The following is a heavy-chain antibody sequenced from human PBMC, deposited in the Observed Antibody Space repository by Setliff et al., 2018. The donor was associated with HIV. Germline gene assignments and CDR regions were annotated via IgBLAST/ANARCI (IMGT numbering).Heavy chain of an antibody. J-gene: IGHJ5*02. Sequence: SETLSLTCTVSGGSISSSSYYWGRIRQPPGKGLEWIGNIYYSGSTYYNPSLKSRVTISVDTSKNQFSLKLSSVTAADTAVYYCAGSIVVVTAAPLTWGQGTLVTVSS. V-gene: IGHV4-39*01. CDR3: AGSIVVVTAAPLT. D-gene: IGHD2-21*02. CDR2: IYYSGST. CDR1: GGSISSSSYY.